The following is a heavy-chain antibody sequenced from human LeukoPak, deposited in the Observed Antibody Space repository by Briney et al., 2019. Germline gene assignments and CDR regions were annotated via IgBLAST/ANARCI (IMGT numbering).Heavy chain of an antibody. J-gene: IGHJ5*02. CDR3: ARDAEYYYDSRGGWFDP. CDR2: ISSSSSYI. Sequence: GGSLRLSCAASGFTFDDYGMSWVRQAPGKGLEWVSSISSSSSYIYYADSVKGRFTISRDNAKNSLYLQMNSLRAEDTAVYYCARDAEYYYDSRGGWFDPWGQGTLVTVSS. D-gene: IGHD3-22*01. CDR1: GFTFDDYG. V-gene: IGHV3-21*01.